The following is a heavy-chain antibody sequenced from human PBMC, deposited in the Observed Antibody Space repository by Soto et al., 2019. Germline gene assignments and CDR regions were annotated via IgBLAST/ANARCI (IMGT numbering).Heavy chain of an antibody. Sequence: GGSLRLSCAASGFTFSSYWMSWVRQAPGKGLEWVANIKQDGSEKYYGDSLKGRFTISRDNAKNSLYLQMNSLRAEDTAVYYCARVPPSHQIAAAGMGAFDIWGQGTMVTVSS. V-gene: IGHV3-7*01. CDR3: ARVPPSHQIAAAGMGAFDI. CDR1: GFTFSSYW. J-gene: IGHJ3*02. CDR2: IKQDGSEK. D-gene: IGHD6-13*01.